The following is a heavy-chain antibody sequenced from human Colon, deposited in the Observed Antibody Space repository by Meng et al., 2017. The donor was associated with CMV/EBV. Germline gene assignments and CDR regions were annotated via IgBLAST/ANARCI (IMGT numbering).Heavy chain of an antibody. CDR3: AKGLPPYFSDSSSYYAGLDY. D-gene: IGHD3-22*01. CDR2: ISGSGGST. V-gene: IGHV3-23*01. Sequence: GESLKISCAASGFTFSSYAMSWVRQAPGKGLEWVSAISGSGGSTYYADSVKGRFTISRDNSKNTLYLQMNSLRAEDTAVYYCAKGLPPYFSDSSSYYAGLDYWGQGTLVTVSS. CDR1: GFTFSSYA. J-gene: IGHJ4*02.